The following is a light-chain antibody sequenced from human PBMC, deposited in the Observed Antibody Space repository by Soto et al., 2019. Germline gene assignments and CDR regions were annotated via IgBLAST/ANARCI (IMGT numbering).Light chain of an antibody. CDR1: NTGRKS. Sequence: SYELTQPPSGSVAPGKTARITCGGNNTGRKSVHWYQHQPGQAPVLVIYYDSDRPSGIPERFSGSNSGNTATLTISRVEDWDESDYYCQVWDSSRGHWVFGVGTKLTVL. J-gene: IGLJ3*02. CDR3: QVWDSSRGHWV. V-gene: IGLV3-21*04. CDR2: YDS.